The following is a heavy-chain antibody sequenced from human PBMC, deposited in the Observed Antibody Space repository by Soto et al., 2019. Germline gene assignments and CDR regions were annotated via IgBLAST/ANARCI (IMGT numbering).Heavy chain of an antibody. CDR2: ISYDGSNK. V-gene: IGHV3-30*18. Sequence: GGSLRLSCAASGFTFSSYGMHWVRQAPGKGLEWVAVISYDGSNKYYADSVKGRFTISRDNSKNTLYLQMNSLRAEDTAVYYCAKDRATVTTYSYYGMDVWGQGTTVTVSS. D-gene: IGHD4-4*01. CDR1: GFTFSSYG. J-gene: IGHJ6*02. CDR3: AKDRATVTTYSYYGMDV.